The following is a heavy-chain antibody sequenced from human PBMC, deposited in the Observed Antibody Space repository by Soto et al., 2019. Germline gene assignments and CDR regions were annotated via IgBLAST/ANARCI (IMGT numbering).Heavy chain of an antibody. Sequence: GVLRISCAASGFTFRSYAMHWVRQAPGKGLECVAVISHDGSNKFYRDYVKGRFTISRDNSKNTLYLQINSLRYEDTAVYYCARGDREDIAVVIGVRPGEYGVDVWGQGTTVTVSS. CDR1: GFTFRSYA. V-gene: IGHV3-30-3*01. CDR3: ARGDREDIAVVIGVRPGEYGVDV. CDR2: ISHDGSNK. J-gene: IGHJ6*02. D-gene: IGHD2-15*01.